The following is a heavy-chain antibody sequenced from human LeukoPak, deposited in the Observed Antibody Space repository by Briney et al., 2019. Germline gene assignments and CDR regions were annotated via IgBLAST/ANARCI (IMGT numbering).Heavy chain of an antibody. Sequence: SETLSLTCTVSGGSISSSSYYWGWIRQPPGKGLEWIGSIYYSGSTYYNPSLKSRVTISVDTSKNQFSLKLSSVTAADTAVYYCARRGSAGRMDVWGKGTTVTISS. J-gene: IGHJ6*03. V-gene: IGHV4-39*07. CDR2: IYYSGST. CDR3: ARRGSAGRMDV. CDR1: GGSISSSSYY. D-gene: IGHD2-15*01.